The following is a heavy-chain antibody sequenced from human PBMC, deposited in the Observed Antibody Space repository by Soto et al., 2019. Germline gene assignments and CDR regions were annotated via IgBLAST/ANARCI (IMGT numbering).Heavy chain of an antibody. J-gene: IGHJ4*02. D-gene: IGHD2-2*01. CDR2: VSKSDYT. V-gene: IGHV3-21*01. CDR3: AREDSIIIPAVPDF. Sequence: GGSLRLSCAVSGFYFNNYGINWVRQAPGKGLEWVSSVSKSDYTYYSDSVKGRFTISRDNAKNSVSLQVNSLRPEDTAVYYCAREDSIIIPAVPDFWGQGTLVTVSS. CDR1: GFYFNNYG.